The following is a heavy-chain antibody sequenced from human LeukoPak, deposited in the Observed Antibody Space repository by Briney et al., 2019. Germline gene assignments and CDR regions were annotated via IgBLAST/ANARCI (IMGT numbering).Heavy chain of an antibody. J-gene: IGHJ4*02. V-gene: IGHV1-2*02. CDR3: ARDGYDYAGGSVY. CDR2: INPHSGGT. D-gene: IGHD4/OR15-4a*01. CDR1: GYTFSDYY. Sequence: ASVKVSCKASGYTFSDYYVHWVRQAHGQGLEWMGWINPHSGGTNYAQKFQGRVTMIRDTSISTAYMELSTLRSDDTAVYYCARDGYDYAGGSVYWGQGTLVTVSS.